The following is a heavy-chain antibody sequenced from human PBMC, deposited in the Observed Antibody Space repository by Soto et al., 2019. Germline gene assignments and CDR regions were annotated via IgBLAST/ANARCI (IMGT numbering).Heavy chain of an antibody. CDR2: IYPGDSDT. V-gene: IGHV5-51*01. Sequence: PGESLKISCKGSQYSFPTYWIGWVRQMPGKGLEWMGFIYPGDSDTRYSPSFQGQVTISADKSISTAYLQWSSLKASDTAMYYCARRGRGCITTNCSHYFDYWGQGTLVTVSS. CDR3: ARRGRGCITTNCSHYFDY. J-gene: IGHJ4*02. CDR1: QYSFPTYW. D-gene: IGHD2-2*01.